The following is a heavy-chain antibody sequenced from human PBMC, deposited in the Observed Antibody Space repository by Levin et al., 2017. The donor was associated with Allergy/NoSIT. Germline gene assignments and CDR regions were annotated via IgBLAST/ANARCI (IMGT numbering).Heavy chain of an antibody. J-gene: IGHJ3*02. CDR3: AHRKSGGGGFDI. D-gene: IGHD3-16*01. CDR2: IYWDDDK. Sequence: SGPTLVKPTQTLTLTCTFSGFSLSTSGVGVGWIRQPPGKALEWLVLIYWDDDKRYSPSLKSRLTITKDTSENQVVLTMTNMDPVDTATYYCAHRKSGGGGFDIWGQGTMVTVSS. CDR1: GFSLSTSGVG. V-gene: IGHV2-5*02.